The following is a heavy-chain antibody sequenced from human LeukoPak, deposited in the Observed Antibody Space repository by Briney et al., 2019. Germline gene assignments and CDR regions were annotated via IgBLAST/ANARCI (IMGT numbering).Heavy chain of an antibody. J-gene: IGHJ5*02. Sequence: SVKVSCKASGGTFISYAISWVRQAPGQGLEWMGGIIPIFGIANYAQKFQGRVTITADKSTSTAYMELSSLRSEDTAVYYCARDVETDCSITSCYYNWFDPWGQGTLVTVSS. CDR2: IIPIFGIA. V-gene: IGHV1-69*10. CDR3: ARDVETDCSITSCYYNWFDP. D-gene: IGHD2-2*01. CDR1: GGTFISYA.